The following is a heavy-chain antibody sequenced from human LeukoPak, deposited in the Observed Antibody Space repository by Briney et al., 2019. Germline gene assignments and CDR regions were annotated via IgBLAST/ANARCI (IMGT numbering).Heavy chain of an antibody. J-gene: IGHJ3*02. CDR1: GLTFSSYW. CDR3: ARENLLWFGEGTDAFDI. Sequence: GGSLRLSCAASGLTFSSYWMSWVRQAPGKGLEWVANIKQDGSEKYYVDSVKGRFTISRDNAKNSLYLQMNSLRAEDTAGYYCARENLLWFGEGTDAFDIWGQGAMVTVSS. V-gene: IGHV3-7*01. CDR2: IKQDGSEK. D-gene: IGHD3-10*01.